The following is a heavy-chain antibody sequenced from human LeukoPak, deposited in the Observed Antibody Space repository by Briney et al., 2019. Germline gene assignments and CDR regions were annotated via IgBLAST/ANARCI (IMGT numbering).Heavy chain of an antibody. CDR2: IYYSGST. D-gene: IGHD2-2*02. CDR3: ARHALGYCSSTSCYTTPDSHFDY. J-gene: IGHJ4*02. CDR1: GGSISSYY. Sequence: ASETLSLTCTVSGGSISSYYWSWIRQPPGKGLEWIGYIYYSGSTNYNPSLKSRVTISVDTSKNQFSLKLSSVTAADTAVYYCARHALGYCSSTSCYTTPDSHFDYWGQGTLVTVPS. V-gene: IGHV4-59*08.